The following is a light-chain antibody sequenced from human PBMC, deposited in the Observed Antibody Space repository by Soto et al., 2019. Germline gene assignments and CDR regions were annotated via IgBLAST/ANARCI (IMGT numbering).Light chain of an antibody. Sequence: QSVLTQPPSVSGAPGRRVTISCTGSRSNIGAPYDVNWYQQLPGTAPKLLIYGNNNRPSGVPDRFSGSKSGTSASLAITGLQADDEDEYYCQSYDNSLSGYVFGSGTKVTVL. CDR3: QSYDNSLSGYV. CDR1: RSNIGAPYD. CDR2: GNN. J-gene: IGLJ1*01. V-gene: IGLV1-40*01.